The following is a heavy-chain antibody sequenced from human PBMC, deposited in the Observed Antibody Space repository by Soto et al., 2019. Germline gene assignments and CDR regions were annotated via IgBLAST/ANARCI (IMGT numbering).Heavy chain of an antibody. Sequence: PXGSLRLSCAAPGFTLSDYYMSWFRQAPGKGLEWVSYISTSGSTINYADSVKGRFTISRDNAKNSLYLQMNSLRAEDTAVYYCARVSPPPDYWGQGTLVTVSS. CDR1: GFTLSDYY. J-gene: IGHJ4*02. CDR2: ISTSGSTI. V-gene: IGHV3-11*01. CDR3: ARVSPPPDY.